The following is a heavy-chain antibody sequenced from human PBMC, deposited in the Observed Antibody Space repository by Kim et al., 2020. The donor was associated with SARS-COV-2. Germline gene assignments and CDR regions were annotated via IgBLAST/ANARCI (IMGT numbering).Heavy chain of an antibody. Sequence: ADSVKGRFTSSRDNSTNTLYLQMNSLRAEDTAVYDCARAYVGNYYYCMDVWGQGTTVTVSS. J-gene: IGHJ6*02. V-gene: IGHV3-30*01. D-gene: IGHD1-26*01. CDR3: ARAYVGNYYYCMDV.